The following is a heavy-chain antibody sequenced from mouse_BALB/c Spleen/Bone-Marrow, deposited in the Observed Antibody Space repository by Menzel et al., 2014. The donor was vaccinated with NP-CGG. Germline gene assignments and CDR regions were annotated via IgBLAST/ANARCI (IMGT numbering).Heavy chain of an antibody. CDR2: INPGSSTI. D-gene: IGHD1-2*01. CDR3: AGLTAYGAMDY. Sequence: EVKLQESGGGLVQPGGSLNLSCAASGFDSSRYWMSWARQAPGKGQEWIGEINPGSSTINYTPSLKDKFIISRDNAKNTLYLQMSKVRSEDTALYYCAGLTAYGAMDYWGQGTSVTVSS. CDR1: GFDSSRYW. J-gene: IGHJ4*01. V-gene: IGHV4-2*02.